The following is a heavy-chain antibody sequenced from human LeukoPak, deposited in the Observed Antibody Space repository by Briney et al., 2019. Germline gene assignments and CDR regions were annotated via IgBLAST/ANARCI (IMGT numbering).Heavy chain of an antibody. V-gene: IGHV1-24*01. CDR3: ATANPNQPYYFDY. J-gene: IGHJ4*02. CDR2: FDPEDGET. CDR1: GYALTELS. Sequence: GASVKVSCKVSGYALTELSMHWVRQAPGKGLEWMGGFDPEDGETIYAQKFQGRVTMTEDTSTDTAYMELSSLRSEDTAVYYCATANPNQPYYFDYWGQGTLVTVSS. D-gene: IGHD2-2*01.